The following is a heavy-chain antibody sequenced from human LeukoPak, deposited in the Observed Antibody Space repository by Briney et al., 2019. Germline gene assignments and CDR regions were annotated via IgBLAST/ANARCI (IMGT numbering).Heavy chain of an antibody. V-gene: IGHV4-59*01. Sequence: SETLSLTCTVSGGSLTSYYWSWIRQPPGKGLEWVGYIYCSGSTNYNPSLKSRVTISLDTSKNQFSLKLSSVTTADTAVYYCARDWDRLRHAFDIWGQGTMVTVSS. CDR3: ARDWDRLRHAFDI. J-gene: IGHJ3*02. CDR2: IYCSGST. CDR1: GGSLTSYY. D-gene: IGHD4-17*01.